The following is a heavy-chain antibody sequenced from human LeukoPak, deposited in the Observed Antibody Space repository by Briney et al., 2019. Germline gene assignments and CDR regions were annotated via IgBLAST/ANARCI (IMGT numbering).Heavy chain of an antibody. D-gene: IGHD3-3*01. J-gene: IGHJ3*02. CDR3: AKHFSPRFLNVFYI. CDR1: GYSFTTYW. V-gene: IGHV5-51*01. Sequence: KHGESLKISCKGSGYSFTTYWIGWVRQMPGKGLEWMGIIYPGDSDTRYSPSFQGQVTISADKSISTAYLQWSSLKASDTAMYYCAKHFSPRFLNVFYIWGKGKMVTVFS. CDR2: IYPGDSDT.